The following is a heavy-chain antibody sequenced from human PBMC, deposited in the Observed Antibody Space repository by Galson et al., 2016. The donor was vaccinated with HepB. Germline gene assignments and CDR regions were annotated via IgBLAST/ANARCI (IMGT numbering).Heavy chain of an antibody. CDR1: GYTFSNYG. V-gene: IGHV1-18*01. CDR3: SRDGPDYGDYINFDY. CDR2: ISGYNGKT. D-gene: IGHD4-17*01. Sequence: SVKVSCKASGYTFSNYGISWVRQAPGQGLEWMAWISGYNGKTNYAQALEGRATMTTDTATSTAYMARRSLKSDDTAVYYCSRDGPDYGDYINFDYWGQGTLVTVS. J-gene: IGHJ4*02.